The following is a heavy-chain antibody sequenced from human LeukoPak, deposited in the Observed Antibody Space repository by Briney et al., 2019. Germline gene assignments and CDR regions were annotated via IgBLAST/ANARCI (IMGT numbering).Heavy chain of an antibody. J-gene: IGHJ4*02. CDR2: IYSGGST. Sequence: PGGTLRLSCAASRFTFSSYGMSWVRQAPGKGLEWVSVIYSGGSTYYADSVKGRFTISRDNSKNTLYLQMNSLRAEDTAVYYCAGTEAYYDILTGYYWGPFDYWGQGTLVTVSS. V-gene: IGHV3-53*01. D-gene: IGHD3-9*01. CDR1: RFTFSSYG. CDR3: AGTEAYYDILTGYYWGPFDY.